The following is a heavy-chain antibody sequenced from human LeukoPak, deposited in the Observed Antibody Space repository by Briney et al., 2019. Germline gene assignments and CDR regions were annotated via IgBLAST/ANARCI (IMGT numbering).Heavy chain of an antibody. D-gene: IGHD2-2*01. Sequence: PGGSLRLSCAASGFSFNSDWMDWVRQAPGKGLVWVSRINSDGSSTSYVDSVKGRFTISRDNAKNTLYLQMNSLRAEDTAVYYCAREPAIDAFDMWGQGTMVTVSS. J-gene: IGHJ3*02. CDR1: GFSFNSDW. CDR2: INSDGSST. V-gene: IGHV3-74*01. CDR3: AREPAIDAFDM.